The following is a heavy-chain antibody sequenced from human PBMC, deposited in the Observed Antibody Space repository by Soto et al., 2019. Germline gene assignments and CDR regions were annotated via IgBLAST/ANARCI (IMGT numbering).Heavy chain of an antibody. J-gene: IGHJ5*02. D-gene: IGHD2-2*01. CDR2: INHSGST. CDR3: ARRGWYCSSTSCSNWFDP. V-gene: IGHV4-34*01. CDR1: GGSFSGYY. Sequence: SETLSLTCAVYGGSFSGYYWSWIRQPPGKGLEWIGEINHSGSTNYNPSLKSRVTISVDTSKNQFSLKLSSVTAADTAVYYCARRGWYCSSTSCSNWFDPWGQGTLVTVSS.